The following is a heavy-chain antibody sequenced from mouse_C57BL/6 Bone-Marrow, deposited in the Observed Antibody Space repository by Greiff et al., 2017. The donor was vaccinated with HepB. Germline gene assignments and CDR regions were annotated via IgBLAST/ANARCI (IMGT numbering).Heavy chain of an antibody. V-gene: IGHV1-26*01. D-gene: IGHD3-2*02. CDR2: INPNNGGT. Sequence: VQLQQSGPELVKPGASVKISCKASGYTFTDYYMNWVKQSHGKSLEWIGDINPNNGGTSYNQKFKGKATLTVDKSSSTAYMELRSLTSEDSAVYYCARGRQLRGGDYFDYWGQGTTLTVSS. CDR1: GYTFTDYY. CDR3: ARGRQLRGGDYFDY. J-gene: IGHJ2*01.